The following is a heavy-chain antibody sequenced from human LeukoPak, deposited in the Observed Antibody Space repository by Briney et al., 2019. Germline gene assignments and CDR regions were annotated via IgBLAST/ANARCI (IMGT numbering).Heavy chain of an antibody. D-gene: IGHD3-16*01. CDR1: GFTFSTYA. CDR3: ARGGGLDV. CDR2: ISYDGTNK. J-gene: IGHJ6*02. Sequence: PGGSLRLSCAASGFTFSTYAMHWVRQAPGKGLEWVAVISYDGTNKFHADSVEGRFTTCRDNSKNTVYLQMSNLRAEDTAVYFCARGGGLDVWGQGATVTVSS. V-gene: IGHV3-30*04.